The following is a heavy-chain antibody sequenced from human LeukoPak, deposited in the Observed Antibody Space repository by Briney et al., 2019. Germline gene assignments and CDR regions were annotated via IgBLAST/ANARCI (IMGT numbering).Heavy chain of an antibody. CDR1: GYTFSSYG. CDR2: ISTYNGNT. J-gene: IGHJ4*02. V-gene: IGHV1-18*01. CDR3: ARDHGHKSVDY. Sequence: GASVTVSFKASGYTFSSYGISWLRQAPGQGLEWMGWISTYNGNTNYAQKFQGRVTMTTDTSTSILYMEVRSLRSDDTAVYYCARDHGHKSVDYWGQGTLVTVSS. D-gene: IGHD2-21*01.